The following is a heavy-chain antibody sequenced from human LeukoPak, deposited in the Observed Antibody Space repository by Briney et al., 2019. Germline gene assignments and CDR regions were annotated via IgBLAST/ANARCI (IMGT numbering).Heavy chain of an antibody. D-gene: IGHD3-3*01. CDR3: ARVTSMGTYDFWSGYGGYLDY. CDR2: IYYSGST. J-gene: IGHJ4*02. V-gene: IGHV4-59*01. Sequence: PSETLSLTCTVSGGSISSYYWSWIRQPPGKGLEWIGYIYYSGSTNYNPSIKSRVTISVDTSKNQFSLKLSSVTAADTAVYYCARVTSMGTYDFWSGYGGYLDYWGQGTLVTVSS. CDR1: GGSISSYY.